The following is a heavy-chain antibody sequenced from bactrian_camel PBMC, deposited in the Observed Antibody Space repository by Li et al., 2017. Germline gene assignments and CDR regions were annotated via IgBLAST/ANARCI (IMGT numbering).Heavy chain of an antibody. CDR1: GFTFKNYA. V-gene: IGHV3S36*01. D-gene: IGHD2*01. CDR2: SISSGSTT. Sequence: VQLVESGGGLVQPGGSLRLSCAVSGFTFKNYAIYWVRQAPGKGLEWVSSISSGSTTYYADSMKGRFTISRDDAKATVYLQMNSLKPEDTGVYYCVRDAEFTVGSFGYWGQGTQVTVS. J-gene: IGHJ6*01. CDR3: VRDAEFTVGSFGY.